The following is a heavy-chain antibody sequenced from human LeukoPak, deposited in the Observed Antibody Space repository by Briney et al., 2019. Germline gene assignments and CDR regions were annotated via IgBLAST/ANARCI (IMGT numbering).Heavy chain of an antibody. J-gene: IGHJ4*02. CDR3: ARSSPVTVGAIDF. Sequence: ASVKVSCKASGYTFIRFAVHWLRQAPGQRLEWLGWINAVHNNTKYSKKFEGRVTITRGKSASTASMELTSLKFEDTAVYYCARSSPVTVGAIDFWGQGTLVAVSS. CDR1: GYTFIRFA. D-gene: IGHD2-21*02. V-gene: IGHV1-3*01. CDR2: INAVHNNT.